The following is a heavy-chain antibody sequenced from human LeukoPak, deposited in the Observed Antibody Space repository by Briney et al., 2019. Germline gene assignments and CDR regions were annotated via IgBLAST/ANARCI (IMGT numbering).Heavy chain of an antibody. Sequence: SVKVSCKASGGTFSSNAISWVRQAPGQGLEWMGGIIPIFGTANYAQKFQGRVTITADESTSTAYMELSSLRSEDTAVYYCARYWFGELSLGMDVWGKGTTVTVSS. J-gene: IGHJ6*04. CDR2: IIPIFGTA. CDR1: GGTFSSNA. D-gene: IGHD3-10*01. CDR3: ARYWFGELSLGMDV. V-gene: IGHV1-69*13.